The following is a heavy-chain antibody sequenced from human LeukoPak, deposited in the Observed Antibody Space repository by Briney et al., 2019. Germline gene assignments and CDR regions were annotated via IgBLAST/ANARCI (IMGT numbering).Heavy chain of an antibody. CDR1: GFTFSSYW. Sequence: GGTLRISCAASGFTFSSYWMRWVRQAPGKGLEWVANIKQDGSEKYYVDSVKGRFTISRDNAKNSLYLQMNSLRAEDTAVYYCARDLGDDYDILTGYYDYWGQGTLVTVSS. V-gene: IGHV3-7*01. CDR3: ARDLGDDYDILTGYYDY. D-gene: IGHD3-9*01. CDR2: IKQDGSEK. J-gene: IGHJ4*02.